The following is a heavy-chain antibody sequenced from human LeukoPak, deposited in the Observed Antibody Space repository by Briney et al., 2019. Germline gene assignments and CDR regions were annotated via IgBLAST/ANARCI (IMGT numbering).Heavy chain of an antibody. D-gene: IGHD5-18*01. CDR1: GGSISSYY. CDR2: IYYSGST. Sequence: SETLSLTCTVSGGSISSYYWSWIRQPPGKGLEWIGYIYYSGSTNYNPSLKSRVTISVDTSKNQFSLKLSSVTAADTAVYYCASRGPRGYSYGRSYYYMDVWGKGTTVTVSS. J-gene: IGHJ6*03. V-gene: IGHV4-59*08. CDR3: ASRGPRGYSYGRSYYYMDV.